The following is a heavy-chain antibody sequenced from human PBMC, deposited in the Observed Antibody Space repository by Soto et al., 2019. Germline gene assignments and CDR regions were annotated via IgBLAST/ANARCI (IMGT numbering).Heavy chain of an antibody. CDR3: ARDRSYDSSGYYSV. Sequence: ASVKVSCKTSGYSFTCYGISWVRHAPGQGLEWMGWISAYNGNTNYAQKLQGRVTMTTDTSTSTAYMELRSLRSDDTAVYYCARDRSYDSSGYYSVRGQVNLVTVSS. CDR2: ISAYNGNT. J-gene: IGHJ4*02. CDR1: GYSFTCYG. V-gene: IGHV1-18*01. D-gene: IGHD3-22*01.